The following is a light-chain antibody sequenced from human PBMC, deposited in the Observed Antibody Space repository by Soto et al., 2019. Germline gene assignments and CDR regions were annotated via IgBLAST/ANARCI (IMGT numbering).Light chain of an antibody. J-gene: IGLJ1*01. CDR3: RSYSSAVAFV. V-gene: IGLV2-14*03. CDR1: SSDIGAYNY. CDR2: EIT. Sequence: QSALTQPASVSGSPGQSITISCTGTSSDIGAYNYVSWYQQHPGKAPKLIIYEITNRPLGSSNRFSGSRSGNTASLSISVLQAEDEADDYCRSYSSAVAFVFGTGTKLTVL.